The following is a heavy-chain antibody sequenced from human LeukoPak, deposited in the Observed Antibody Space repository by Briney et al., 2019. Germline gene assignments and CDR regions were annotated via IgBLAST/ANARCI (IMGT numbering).Heavy chain of an antibody. CDR3: ARSKVVDEAGKSWFDP. J-gene: IGHJ5*01. V-gene: IGHV3-7*01. D-gene: IGHD4-23*01. CDR1: GFSFRKYW. Sequence: GGSLRLSCAASGFSFRKYWMNWVRQAPGKGLEWVATISQDGSQKYLADFVKGRFTISRDNARKSLYLQMSSLRGDDTAVYYCARSKVVDEAGKSWFDPWGQGTRVTVTS. CDR2: ISQDGSQK.